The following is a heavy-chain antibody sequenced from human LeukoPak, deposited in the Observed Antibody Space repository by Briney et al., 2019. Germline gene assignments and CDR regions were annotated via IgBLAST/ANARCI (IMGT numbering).Heavy chain of an antibody. J-gene: IGHJ4*02. Sequence: PGGSLRLSCAASGLTFSSYAMSWVRQAPGKGLEWVSAISGSGGSTYYADSVKGRFTISRDNSKNTLYLQMNSLRAEDTAVYYCAKDRDSSLFYFDYWGQGTLVTVSS. CDR2: ISGSGGST. V-gene: IGHV3-23*01. D-gene: IGHD6-6*01. CDR1: GLTFSSYA. CDR3: AKDRDSSLFYFDY.